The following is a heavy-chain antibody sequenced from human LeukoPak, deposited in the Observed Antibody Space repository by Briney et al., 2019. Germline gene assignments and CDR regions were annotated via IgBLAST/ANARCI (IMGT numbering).Heavy chain of an antibody. V-gene: IGHV3-23*01. CDR2: ISGSGVST. J-gene: IGHJ4*02. D-gene: IGHD6-19*01. CDR1: GFTFSTYG. CDR3: AKSTSSFDY. Sequence: PGGSLRLSCATSGFTFSTYGMSWVRQAPGKGLEWVSSISGSGVSTYYGDSVKGRLTISRDNSKNTLCLQMNSLRAEDTAVYYCAKSTSSFDYWGQGILVTVSS.